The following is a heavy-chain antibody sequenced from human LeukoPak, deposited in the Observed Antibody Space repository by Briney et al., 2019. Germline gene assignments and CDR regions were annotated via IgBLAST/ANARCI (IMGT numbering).Heavy chain of an antibody. CDR1: GGSFSGYY. Sequence: SETLSLTCAVYGGSFSGYYWSWIRQPPGKGLEWIGEINHSGSTNYNPSLKSRVTISVDTSKNQFSLKLSSVTAADTAVYYCASRMEWSSHIDYWGQGTLVTVSS. D-gene: IGHD3-3*01. V-gene: IGHV4-34*01. CDR3: ASRMEWSSHIDY. CDR2: INHSGST. J-gene: IGHJ4*02.